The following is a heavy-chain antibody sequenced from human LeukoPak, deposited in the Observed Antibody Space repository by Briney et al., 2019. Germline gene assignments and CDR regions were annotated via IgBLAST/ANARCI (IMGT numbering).Heavy chain of an antibody. V-gene: IGHV3-48*03. Sequence: PGGSLRLSCAASGFTFSSYEMNWVRQAPGKGLEWVSYISSSGSTIYYADSVKGRFTISRDNAKNSLYLQMNSLRAEDTAVYYCAREGIGSYYYYYMDVWGKGTTVTISS. CDR1: GFTFSSYE. J-gene: IGHJ6*03. D-gene: IGHD6-13*01. CDR3: AREGIGSYYYYYMDV. CDR2: ISSSGSTI.